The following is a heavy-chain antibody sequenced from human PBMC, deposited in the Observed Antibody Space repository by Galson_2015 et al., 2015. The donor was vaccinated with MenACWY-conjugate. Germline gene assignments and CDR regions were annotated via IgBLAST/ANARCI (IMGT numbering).Heavy chain of an antibody. V-gene: IGHV4-4*02. D-gene: IGHD3-3*01. CDR1: GFTFSTYW. CDR3: ARRGPGSDFWSGYYSFDY. CDR2: IYHSGST. Sequence: SLRLSCATSGFTFSTYWMSWVRQAPGKGLEWIGEIYHSGSTNYNPSLKSRVSISVDKSKNQFSLKLSSVTAADTAVYYCARRGPGSDFWSGYYSFDYWGQGTLVTVSS. J-gene: IGHJ4*02.